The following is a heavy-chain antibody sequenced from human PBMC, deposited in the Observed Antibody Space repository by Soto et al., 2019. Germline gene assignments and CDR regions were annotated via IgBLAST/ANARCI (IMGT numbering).Heavy chain of an antibody. V-gene: IGHV3-30*18. Sequence: PGGSLRLSCAASGFTFSSYGMHWVRQAPGKGLEWVAVISYDGSNKYYADSVKGRFTISRDNSKNTLYLQMNSLRAEDTAVYYCAKDQRIRSSGRYFLPFDPWGQGTLVTVSS. CDR2: ISYDGSNK. CDR1: GFTFSSYG. CDR3: AKDQRIRSSGRYFLPFDP. J-gene: IGHJ5*02. D-gene: IGHD6-19*01.